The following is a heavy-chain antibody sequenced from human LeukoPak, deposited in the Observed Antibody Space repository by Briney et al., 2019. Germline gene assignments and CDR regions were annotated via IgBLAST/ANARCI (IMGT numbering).Heavy chain of an antibody. D-gene: IGHD1-26*01. J-gene: IGHJ4*02. CDR3: ARGSPGGELGY. CDR1: GGSISSSSYY. V-gene: IGHV4-39*07. CDR2: IYYSGST. Sequence: SETLSLTCTVSGGSISSSSYYWGWIRQPPGKGLEWIGSIYYSGSTYYNPSLKSRVTISVDTSKNQFSLKLSSVTAADTAVYYCARGSPGGELGYWGRGTLVTVSS.